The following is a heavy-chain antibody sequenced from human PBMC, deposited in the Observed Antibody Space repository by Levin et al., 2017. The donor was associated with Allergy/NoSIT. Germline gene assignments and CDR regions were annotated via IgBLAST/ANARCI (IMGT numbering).Heavy chain of an antibody. CDR1: GFTFSSYA. V-gene: IGHV3-23*01. CDR2: ISGSGGST. D-gene: IGHD1-7*01. CDR3: AKVTPLNGYNWNYVMWGGCYMDV. Sequence: PGGSLRLSCAASGFTFSSYAMSWVRQAPGKGLEWVSAISGSGGSTYYADSVKGRFTISRDNSKNTLYLQMNSLRAEDTAVYYCAKVTPLNGYNWNYVMWGGCYMDVWGKGTTVTVSS. J-gene: IGHJ6*03.